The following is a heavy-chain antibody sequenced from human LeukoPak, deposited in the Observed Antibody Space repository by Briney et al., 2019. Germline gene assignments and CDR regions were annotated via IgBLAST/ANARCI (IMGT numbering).Heavy chain of an antibody. CDR3: AKIEVGRFDP. CDR1: GASISSHY. CDR2: IYDRGST. Sequence: SETLSLTCTVTGASISSHYWCWIRQTPGTGLEWIGDIYDRGSTTYNPSLKSRVSISVDTSRNQFSLNLRSVTAADTAVYYCAKIEVGRFDPWGQGALVTVSS. V-gene: IGHV4-59*11. J-gene: IGHJ5*02. D-gene: IGHD1-26*01.